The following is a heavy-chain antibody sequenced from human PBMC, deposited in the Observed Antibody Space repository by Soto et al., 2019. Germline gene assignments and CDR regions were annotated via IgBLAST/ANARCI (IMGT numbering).Heavy chain of an antibody. V-gene: IGHV3-11*05. CDR1: GFTFSDYY. D-gene: IGHD1-26*01. Sequence: QVPLVESGGGLVKPGGSLRLSCAASGFTFSDYYMSWIRQAPGKGLEWVSYISSSSSYTNYADSVKGRFTISRDNAKNSLYRQMNSLRAEDTAVYYCARDLGSYGYFDYWGQGTLVTVSS. CDR2: ISSSSSYT. J-gene: IGHJ4*02. CDR3: ARDLGSYGYFDY.